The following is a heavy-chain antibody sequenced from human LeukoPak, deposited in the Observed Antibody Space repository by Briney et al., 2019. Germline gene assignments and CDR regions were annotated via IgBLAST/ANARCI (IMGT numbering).Heavy chain of an antibody. D-gene: IGHD2/OR15-2a*01. CDR3: AKDFGIYDTTTDY. V-gene: IGHV3-30*02. J-gene: IGHJ4*02. CDR2: IRYDGSNK. CDR1: GFTFSIYG. Sequence: GGSLRLSCAASGFTFSIYGMHWVRQAPGKGLEWVTFIRYDGSNKYYADSAKGRFTISRDNSKNTLYLQMNSLRVEDTAVYYCAKDFGIYDTTTDYWGQGTLVTVSS.